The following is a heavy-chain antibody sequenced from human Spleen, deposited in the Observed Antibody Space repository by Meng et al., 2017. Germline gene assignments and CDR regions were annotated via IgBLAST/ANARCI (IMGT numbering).Heavy chain of an antibody. Sequence: VQLVEAGGGRVKHGGYLRLSCAASGLRFSLYYMSWIRHVPGKGLEWVAVVSSGGVKKYADPVKGRITISRDDSMNRLYLQMNNLRAEDTAVYYCATGVAYYYDSWGQGALVTVSS. D-gene: IGHD3-10*01. J-gene: IGHJ5*01. V-gene: IGHV3-66*02. CDR2: VSSGGVK. CDR3: ATGVAYYYDS. CDR1: GLRFSLYY.